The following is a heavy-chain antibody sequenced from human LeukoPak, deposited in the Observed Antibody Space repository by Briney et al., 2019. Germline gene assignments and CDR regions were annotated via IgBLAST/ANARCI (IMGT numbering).Heavy chain of an antibody. CDR2: INHSGST. CDR1: GGSFSGYY. J-gene: IGHJ4*02. V-gene: IGHV4-34*01. CDR3: ARGTHVLRFLEWLPYFDY. Sequence: KPSETLSLTCAVYGGSFSGYYWSWIRQPPGKGLEWIGEINHSGSTNYNPSLKSRVTISVDTSKNQFSLKLSSVTAADTAVYYCARGTHVLRFLEWLPYFDYWGQGTLVTVSS. D-gene: IGHD3-3*01.